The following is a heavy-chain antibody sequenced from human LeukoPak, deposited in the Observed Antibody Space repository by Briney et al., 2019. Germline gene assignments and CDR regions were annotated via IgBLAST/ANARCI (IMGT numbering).Heavy chain of an antibody. D-gene: IGHD4-17*01. J-gene: IGHJ3*02. Sequence: PGGSVRLSCVASGFTFSDYYMSWIRQAPGKGLEWVSYISSSSSYTNYADSVKGRFTISRDNAKNSLYLQMNSLRAEDTAVYYCARDRGPAVDDYGDYVKGNDAFDIWGQGTMVTVSS. V-gene: IGHV3-11*05. CDR3: ARDRGPAVDDYGDYVKGNDAFDI. CDR1: GFTFSDYY. CDR2: ISSSSSYT.